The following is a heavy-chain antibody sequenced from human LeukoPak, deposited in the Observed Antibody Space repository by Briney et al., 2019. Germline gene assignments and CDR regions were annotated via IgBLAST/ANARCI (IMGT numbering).Heavy chain of an antibody. CDR3: AKREDTAMGLDY. V-gene: IGHV3-30*18. Sequence: GGSLRLSCAASGFTFSDYGMHWVRQAPGKGLEWVAVISYDGSNKYYADSVKGRFTISRDNSKNTLYLQMNSLRAEDTAVYYCAKREDTAMGLDYWGQGTLVTVSS. D-gene: IGHD5-18*01. J-gene: IGHJ4*02. CDR1: GFTFSDYG. CDR2: ISYDGSNK.